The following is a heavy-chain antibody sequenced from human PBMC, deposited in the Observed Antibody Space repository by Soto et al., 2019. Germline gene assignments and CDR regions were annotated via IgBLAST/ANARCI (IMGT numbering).Heavy chain of an antibody. V-gene: IGHV3-23*01. J-gene: IGHJ5*02. CDR2: ISGSGGST. Sequence: GGSLRLSCAASVFTFSSYAMSWVRQAPGKGLEWVSAISGSGGSTYYADSVKGRFTISRDNSKNTLYLQMNSLRAEDTAVYYCAKGEQWLQAFDPWGQGTQVTVSS. D-gene: IGHD6-19*01. CDR3: AKGEQWLQAFDP. CDR1: VFTFSSYA.